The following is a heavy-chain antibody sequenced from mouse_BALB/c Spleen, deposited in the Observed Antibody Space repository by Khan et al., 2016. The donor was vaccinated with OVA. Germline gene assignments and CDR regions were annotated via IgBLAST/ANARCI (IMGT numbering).Heavy chain of an antibody. J-gene: IGHJ3*01. CDR2: INPSNGYT. D-gene: IGHD2-14*01. V-gene: IGHV1-4*01. CDR1: GYTFISYT. Sequence: VQLQESGAELARPGASVKMSCKASGYTFISYTIHWIKKRSGQGLEWIGYINPSNGYTNYNQKFKDKATLTTDKSSTTAYLQLSSLTSDDSAVYNWVRDGAYHRNDGWFAYWGQGTLVTVSA. CDR3: VRDGAYHRNDGWFAY.